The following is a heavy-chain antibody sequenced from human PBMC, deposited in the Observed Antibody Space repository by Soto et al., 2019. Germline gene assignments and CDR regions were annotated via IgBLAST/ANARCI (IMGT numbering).Heavy chain of an antibody. CDR1: GYSFTIYC. Sequence: PGESLKISCNGSGYSFTIYCIGLVRQMPGKGLEWMGIIYPGDSDTRYSPSFQGQVTISADKSISTAYLQWSSLKASDTAMYYCARVAPLSNWFDPWGQGTLVTVSS. CDR3: ARVAPLSNWFDP. D-gene: IGHD5-12*01. CDR2: IYPGDSDT. J-gene: IGHJ5*02. V-gene: IGHV5-51*01.